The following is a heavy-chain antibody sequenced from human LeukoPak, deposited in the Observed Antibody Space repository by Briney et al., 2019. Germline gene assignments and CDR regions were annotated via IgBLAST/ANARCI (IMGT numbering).Heavy chain of an antibody. CDR2: IYYSGST. CDR3: ARDGSGYYDSSGYDAFDI. CDR1: GGSISSYY. J-gene: IGHJ3*02. V-gene: IGHV4-59*01. Sequence: SETLSLTCTVSGGSISSYYWSWIRQPPGKGLEWIGYIYYSGSTNYNPSLKSRVTISVDTSKNQFSLKLSSVTAADTAVYYCARDGSGYYDSSGYDAFDIWGQRTMVTVSS. D-gene: IGHD3-22*01.